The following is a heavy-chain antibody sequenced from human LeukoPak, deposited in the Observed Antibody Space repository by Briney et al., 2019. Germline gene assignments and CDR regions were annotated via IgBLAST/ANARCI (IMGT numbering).Heavy chain of an antibody. CDR2: IYYSGST. CDR1: GGSISSGDYY. J-gene: IGHJ4*02. Sequence: SETLSLTCTVSGGSISSGDYYWSWIRQPPGKGLEWIGYIYYSGSTYYNPSLKSRVTISVDTSKNQFSLKLSSVTAADTAVYYCARYFQPDSWSGYHFDYWGQGTLVTVSS. CDR3: ARYFQPDSWSGYHFDY. D-gene: IGHD3-3*01. V-gene: IGHV4-30-4*08.